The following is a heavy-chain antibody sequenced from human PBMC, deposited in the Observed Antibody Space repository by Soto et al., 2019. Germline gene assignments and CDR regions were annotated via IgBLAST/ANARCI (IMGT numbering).Heavy chain of an antibody. Sequence: ASVKVSCKASGYTFTSYAMHWVRQAPGQRLEWMGWINAGNVNTKYSQKFQGRVTITRDTSASTAYMELSSLRSEDTAVYYCARDLFSDIDYYYMDVWGKGTTVTVSS. J-gene: IGHJ6*03. CDR3: ARDLFSDIDYYYMDV. CDR2: INAGNVNT. CDR1: GYTFTSYA. D-gene: IGHD5-12*01. V-gene: IGHV1-3*01.